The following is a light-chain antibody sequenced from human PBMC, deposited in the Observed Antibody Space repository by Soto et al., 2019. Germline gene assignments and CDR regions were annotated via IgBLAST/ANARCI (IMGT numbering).Light chain of an antibody. CDR3: QQSYSTPWT. CDR1: QTIRKS. CDR2: GAS. V-gene: IGKV1-39*01. J-gene: IGKJ1*01. Sequence: EIQMTQTHSSLSASVGDTISITCRSFQTIRKSLNWYQQRPGKAPKLLIFGASSLHNGVPPRFSGSGSGTDFTLTISSLQPEDFATYYCQQSYSTPWTFCQVTNVDI.